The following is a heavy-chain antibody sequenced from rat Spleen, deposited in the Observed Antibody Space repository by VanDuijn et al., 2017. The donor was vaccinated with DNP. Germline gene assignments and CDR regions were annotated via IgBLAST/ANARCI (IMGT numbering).Heavy chain of an antibody. J-gene: IGHJ2*01. CDR3: ARYYSSYFDY. CDR1: GYSITSCCR. CDR2: INSAGSI. Sequence: VQLQESGPGLVEPSQSLSLTCSVTGYSITSCCRWTWIRKFPGHKLEWMGYINSAGSIEYNPSLKGRISITSDTSKNQFFLQVNSVTTDDTATYYCARYYSSYFDYWGQGVMVTVSS. D-gene: IGHD1-2*01. V-gene: IGHV3-3*01.